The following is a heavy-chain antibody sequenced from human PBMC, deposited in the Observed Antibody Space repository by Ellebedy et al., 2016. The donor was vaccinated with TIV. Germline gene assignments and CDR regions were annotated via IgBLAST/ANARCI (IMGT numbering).Heavy chain of an antibody. CDR3: AKDRTPGDGYWVFDF. V-gene: IGHV3-33*03. Sequence: GESLKISCAASGFTFSIYGMHWVRQAPGKGLEWVGIIWHDGSHSYYADSVKGRFTISRDNSKSTLDLQMSSLRAEDTAVYYCAKDRTPGDGYWVFDFWGQGTLVTVST. CDR2: IWHDGSHS. J-gene: IGHJ4*02. D-gene: IGHD5-18*01. CDR1: GFTFSIYG.